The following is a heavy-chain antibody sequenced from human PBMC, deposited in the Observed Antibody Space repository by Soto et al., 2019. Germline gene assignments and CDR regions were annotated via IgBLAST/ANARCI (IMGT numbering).Heavy chain of an antibody. CDR3: ARESGGATATLDYYYFYMDV. CDR2: INPNGGAT. D-gene: IGHD5-12*01. CDR1: GDSCNHYY. Sequence: ASVKVSFKTPGDSCNHYYIHWVLQAPCQVVQEMGWINPNGGATKYAQKFQGRVTVTRDTSIRTVYMELSSLRSDDTAVYYCARESGGATATLDYYYFYMDVWGKGTTVTVSS. J-gene: IGHJ6*03. V-gene: IGHV1-2*02.